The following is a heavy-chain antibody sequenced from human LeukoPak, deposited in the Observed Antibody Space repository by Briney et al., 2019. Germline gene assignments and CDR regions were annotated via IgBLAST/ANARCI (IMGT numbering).Heavy chain of an antibody. J-gene: IGHJ3*02. CDR3: ARDPARSFDI. V-gene: IGHV3-33*01. CDR2: IWFDGSNR. Sequence: GGSLRLSCTASGFTFTNYGLHWVRQAPGKGLEWVAAIWFDGSNRYYVDSVQGRFTISRDNSKNPVYLQMNSLRAEDTAVYYCARDPARSFDIWGQGTMVTVSS. CDR1: GFTFTNYG.